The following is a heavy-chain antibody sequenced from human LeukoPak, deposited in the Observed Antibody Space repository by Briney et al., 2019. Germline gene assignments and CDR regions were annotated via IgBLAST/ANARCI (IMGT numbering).Heavy chain of an antibody. CDR2: IWFDGSVK. Sequence: GGSLRLSCAASGFTFNTHGMHWVRQAPGKGLEWVAAIWFDGSVKHYSDAVKGRFTISRDNSLNTLYLQMNSLRVEDTAMYYCAKDTAVQFLEPVFWGQGTLVTVSS. CDR3: AKDTAVQFLEPVF. J-gene: IGHJ4*02. D-gene: IGHD3-3*01. V-gene: IGHV3-33*06. CDR1: GFTFNTHG.